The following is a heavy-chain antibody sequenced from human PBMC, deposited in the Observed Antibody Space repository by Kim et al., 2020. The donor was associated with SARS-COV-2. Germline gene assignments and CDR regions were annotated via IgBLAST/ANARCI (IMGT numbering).Heavy chain of an antibody. D-gene: IGHD1-26*01. CDR3: TRSTSGTS. Sequence: YYADSVKGRFIISRGNAENSLYLQMNSLRAEDTAVYYCTRSTSGTSWGQGTLVTVSS. V-gene: IGHV3-48*03. J-gene: IGHJ5*02.